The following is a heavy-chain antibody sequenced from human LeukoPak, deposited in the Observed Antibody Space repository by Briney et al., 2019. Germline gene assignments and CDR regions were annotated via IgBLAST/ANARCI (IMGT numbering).Heavy chain of an antibody. D-gene: IGHD6-19*01. CDR2: IYYSGST. J-gene: IGHJ4*02. V-gene: IGHV4-39*01. CDR3: ARCLSSGWYYFDY. Sequence: SETLSLTCTVSGGSISSSSYYWGWIRQPPGKGLEWIGSIYYSGSTYYNPSLKSRVTISVDTSKNQFSLKLSSVTAADTAVYYCARCLSSGWYYFDYWGQGTLVTVSS. CDR1: GGSISSSSYY.